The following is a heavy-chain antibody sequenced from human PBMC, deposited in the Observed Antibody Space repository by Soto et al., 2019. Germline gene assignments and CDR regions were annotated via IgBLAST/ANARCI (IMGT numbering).Heavy chain of an antibody. V-gene: IGHV1-69*02. CDR2: IIPILGIA. Sequence: QVRLVQSGAEVQKPGSSVKVSCKASGGTFSSYTISWVRQAPGQGLEWMGRIIPILGIANYAQKFQGRVTITADKSTSTAYMELSSLRSEDTAVYYCARKDSIGWYRGWFDPWGQGTLVTVSS. D-gene: IGHD6-19*01. CDR1: GGTFSSYT. J-gene: IGHJ5*02. CDR3: ARKDSIGWYRGWFDP.